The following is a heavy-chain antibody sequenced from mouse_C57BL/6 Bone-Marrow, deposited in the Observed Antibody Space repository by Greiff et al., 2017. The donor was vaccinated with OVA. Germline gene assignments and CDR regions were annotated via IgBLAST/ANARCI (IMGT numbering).Heavy chain of an antibody. CDR3: ARERLRRFWFAY. Sequence: VQLVESGAELARPGASVKLSCKASGYTFTSYGISWVKQRTGQGLEWIGEIYPRSGNTYYNEKFKGKATLTADKSSSTAYMELRSLTSEDSAVYFCARERLRRFWFAYWGQGTLVTVSA. V-gene: IGHV1-81*01. D-gene: IGHD3-2*02. CDR1: GYTFTSYG. J-gene: IGHJ3*01. CDR2: IYPRSGNT.